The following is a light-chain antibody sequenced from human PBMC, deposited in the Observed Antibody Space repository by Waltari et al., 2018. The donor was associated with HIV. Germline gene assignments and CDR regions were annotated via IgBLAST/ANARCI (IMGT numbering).Light chain of an antibody. CDR1: NIGSKS. J-gene: IGLJ3*02. CDR2: YDS. CDR3: QVWDSSSDRGV. V-gene: IGLV3-21*04. Sequence: SYVLTQPTSVSVAPGTTARITCGGNNIGSKSVHWYQQKPGQAPVLVIYYDSDRPSGIPERFSGSNSGNTATLTISRVEAGDEADYYCQVWDSSSDRGVFGGGTKLTVL.